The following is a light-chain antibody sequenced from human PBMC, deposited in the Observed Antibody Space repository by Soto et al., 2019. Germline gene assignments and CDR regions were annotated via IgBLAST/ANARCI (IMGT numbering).Light chain of an antibody. Sequence: QSALTQPPSASGSPGQSVTISCTGTSSDVGGYNYVSWYQQHPGKAPKLMIYEVSKRPSGVPDRFSGSKSGNTASLTVSGLQAEDEADYYCSSYAVSNTFGVFGTGTKLTVL. J-gene: IGLJ1*01. CDR2: EVS. CDR3: SSYAVSNTFGV. V-gene: IGLV2-8*01. CDR1: SSDVGGYNY.